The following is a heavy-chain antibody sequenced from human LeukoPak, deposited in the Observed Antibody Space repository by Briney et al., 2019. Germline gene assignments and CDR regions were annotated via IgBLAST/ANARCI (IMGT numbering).Heavy chain of an antibody. CDR3: ARLGRGYYDSDGKSFSIDY. D-gene: IGHD3-22*01. CDR1: GYSITSGYY. J-gene: IGHJ4*02. Sequence: PSETLSLTCTVSGYSITSGYYGGGSRQPPGKGLEWIGSGYETTYYYPSLKTLVTISVATSKNQFSLQLTSVTAADTAVYYCARLGRGYYDSDGKSFSIDYWGQGTLVTVSS. V-gene: IGHV4-38-2*02. CDR2: GYETT.